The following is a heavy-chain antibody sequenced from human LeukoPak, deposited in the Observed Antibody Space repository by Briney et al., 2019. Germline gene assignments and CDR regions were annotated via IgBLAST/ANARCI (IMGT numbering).Heavy chain of an antibody. V-gene: IGHV3-21*01. D-gene: IGHD3-10*01. CDR2: ISSISSYI. CDR1: GFTFSSYS. Sequence: PGGSLRLSCAASGFTFSSYSMNWVRQAPGKGLEWVSSISSISSYIYYADSVKGRFTISRDNAKSSLYLQMNSLRAEDTAVYYCARDRFRGFTRWFAPWGQGTLVTVSS. CDR3: ARDRFRGFTRWFAP. J-gene: IGHJ5*02.